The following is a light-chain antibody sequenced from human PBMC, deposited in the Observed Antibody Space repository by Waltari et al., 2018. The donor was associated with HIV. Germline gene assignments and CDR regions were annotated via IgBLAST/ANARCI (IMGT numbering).Light chain of an antibody. J-gene: IGKJ3*01. CDR3: QHLNSYPTFT. Sequence: IQLTQSPSFMSASVGDRVTITCRASQAISSNLAWYQQKPGQAPTLLIYAASSLPSGVPSRFSGSGSGTEFTLTIRSLQPEDFATYYCQHLNSYPTFTFGPGTTVD. CDR2: AAS. V-gene: IGKV1-9*01. CDR1: QAISSN.